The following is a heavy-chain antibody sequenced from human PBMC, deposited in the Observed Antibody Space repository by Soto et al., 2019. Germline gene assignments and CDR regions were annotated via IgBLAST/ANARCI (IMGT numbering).Heavy chain of an antibody. Sequence: SETLSLTFTVSGGSISSSSYYWGWIRQPPGKGLEWIGSIYYSGSTYYNPSLKSRVTISVDTSKNQFSLKLSSVTAADTAVYYCARHLPNVYGDYAWFDPWGQGTLVTVSS. CDR1: GGSISSSSYY. V-gene: IGHV4-39*01. CDR3: ARHLPNVYGDYAWFDP. J-gene: IGHJ5*02. D-gene: IGHD4-17*01. CDR2: IYYSGST.